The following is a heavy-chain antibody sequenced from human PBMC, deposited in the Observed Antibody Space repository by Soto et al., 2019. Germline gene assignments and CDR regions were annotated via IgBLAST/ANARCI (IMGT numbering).Heavy chain of an antibody. CDR3: ARSPLNWNDESGDSYFDY. J-gene: IGHJ4*02. Sequence: SVKVSCKASGYTFTYRYLHCVRQAPGQALEWMGWITPFNGNTNYAQKFQDRVTFTRDMSLSTAYMELSSLRSEDTAMYYCARSPLNWNDESGDSYFDYWGQGTLVTVSS. D-gene: IGHD1-1*01. V-gene: IGHV1-45*02. CDR1: GYTFTYRY. CDR2: ITPFNGNT.